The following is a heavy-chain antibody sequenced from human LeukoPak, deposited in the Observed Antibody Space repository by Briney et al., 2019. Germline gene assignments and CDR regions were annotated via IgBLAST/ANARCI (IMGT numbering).Heavy chain of an antibody. J-gene: IGHJ4*02. CDR1: GFTFNNYA. D-gene: IGHD5-24*01. CDR2: ISGVGGNT. Sequence: PGGSLRLSCAASGFTFNNYALSWVRQAPGKGLEWISAISGVGGNTYYADSVKGRFTISSDISKNTLYLQMNSLRVEDSAVYYCAKGPKLGDGSHCDSWGQGTLVTVSS. V-gene: IGHV3-23*01. CDR3: AKGPKLGDGSHCDS.